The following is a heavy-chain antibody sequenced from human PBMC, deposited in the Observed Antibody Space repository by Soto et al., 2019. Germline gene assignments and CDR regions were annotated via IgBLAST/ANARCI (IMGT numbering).Heavy chain of an antibody. CDR3: ARGHYFGSGSTD. V-gene: IGHV4-30-2*06. D-gene: IGHD3-10*01. Sequence: SEILSLTCAVSGDSISGGGFSWNWIRQSPGKGLEWIGYIYPSGTSYYNPSLKSRVTISVDKSQNQFSLRLSSMAAADTAVYYCARGHYFGSGSTDWGHGTLVTVSS. CDR1: GDSISGGGFS. J-gene: IGHJ4*01. CDR2: IYPSGTS.